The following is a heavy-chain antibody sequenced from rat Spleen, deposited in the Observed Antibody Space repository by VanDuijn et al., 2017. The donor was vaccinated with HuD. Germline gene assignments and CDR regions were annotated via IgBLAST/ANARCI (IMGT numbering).Heavy chain of an antibody. CDR1: GFTFSNYW. Sequence: EVQLVETGGGLVQPGRSLKLSCVASGFTFSNYWMPWIRQAPTKGMDWVASSIYEGSSTYYRDSVQGRFTISRYNANNTLYLQMDSLRSEDTATYYCTREGNSGYDYWGQGVMVTVSS. D-gene: IGHD4-3*01. J-gene: IGHJ2*01. V-gene: IGHV5-20*01. CDR3: TREGNSGYDY. CDR2: SIYEGSST.